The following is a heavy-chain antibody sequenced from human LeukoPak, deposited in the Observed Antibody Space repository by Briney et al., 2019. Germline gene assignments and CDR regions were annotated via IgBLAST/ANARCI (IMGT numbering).Heavy chain of an antibody. CDR1: GFTYSSYA. CDR3: ARDLIAMIVVQGYFDY. D-gene: IGHD3-22*01. J-gene: IGHJ4*02. Sequence: GGSLRLSCAASGFTYSSYAMHWVRQAPGKGLEWVAVISYDGSNKYYADSAKGRFTISRDNSKNTLYLQMNSLRAEDTAVYYCARDLIAMIVVQGYFDYWGQGTLVTVSS. V-gene: IGHV3-30-3*01. CDR2: ISYDGSNK.